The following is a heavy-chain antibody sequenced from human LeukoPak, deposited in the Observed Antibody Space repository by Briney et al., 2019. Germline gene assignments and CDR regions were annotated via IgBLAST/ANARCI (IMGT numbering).Heavy chain of an antibody. V-gene: IGHV4-61*02. D-gene: IGHD6-13*01. CDR3: AMRERLAAALDY. CDR2: IYTSGST. J-gene: IGHJ4*02. Sequence: SQTLSRTCTVSGGSISSASYYWSWIRQPAGKGLEWIGRIYTSGSTNYNPSLKSRVTISVDTSKNQFSLKLSSVTAADTAVYYCAMRERLAAALDYWGQGTLVTVSS. CDR1: GGSISSASYY.